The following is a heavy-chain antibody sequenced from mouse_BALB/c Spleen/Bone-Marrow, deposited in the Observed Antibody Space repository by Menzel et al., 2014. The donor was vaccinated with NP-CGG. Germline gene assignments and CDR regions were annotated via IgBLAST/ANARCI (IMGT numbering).Heavy chain of an antibody. CDR1: GYSIXSGYY. J-gene: IGHJ3*01. CDR2: ISYDGSN. V-gene: IGHV3-6*02. Sequence: DVQLQESGPGLVKPSQSLSLPCSVTGYSIXSGYYWNWIRQFPGNKLEWMGYISYDGSNNYNPSLKNRISITRDTSKNQFFLKLSSVTTEDTATFYCARGFITTVVPFAYWGQGTLVTVSA. D-gene: IGHD1-1*01. CDR3: ARGFITTVVPFAY.